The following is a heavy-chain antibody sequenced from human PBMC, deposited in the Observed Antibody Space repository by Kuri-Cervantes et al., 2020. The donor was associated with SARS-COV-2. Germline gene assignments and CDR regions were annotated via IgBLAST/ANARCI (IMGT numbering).Heavy chain of an antibody. CDR2: INPNSGGT. V-gene: IGHV1-2*02. J-gene: IGHJ4*02. D-gene: IGHD6-6*01. CDR1: GYTFTGYY. Sequence: ASVKVSCKASGYTFTGYYMHWVRQAPGQGLEWMGWINPNSGGTNYAQKFQGRVTMTRDTSISTAYMELSRPRSDDTAVYYCARGLGYSSSSHRGGSFDYWGQGTLVTVSS. CDR3: ARGLGYSSSSHRGGSFDY.